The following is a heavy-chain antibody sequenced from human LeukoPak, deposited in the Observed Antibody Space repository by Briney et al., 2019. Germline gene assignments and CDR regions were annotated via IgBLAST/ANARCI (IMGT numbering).Heavy chain of an antibody. CDR3: ARAFSRYSGSQTYYFDY. D-gene: IGHD1-26*01. V-gene: IGHV3-48*01. J-gene: IGHJ4*02. Sequence: SVKGRFTISRGNARNSLYLQMNSLRAEDTAIYFCARAFSRYSGSQTYYFDYWGQGTLVTVSS.